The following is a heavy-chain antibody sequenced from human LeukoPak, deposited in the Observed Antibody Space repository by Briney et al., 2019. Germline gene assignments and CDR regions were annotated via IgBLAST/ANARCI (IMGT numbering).Heavy chain of an antibody. D-gene: IGHD3-3*01. V-gene: IGHV4-34*01. CDR3: ARGRDSPFWRY. J-gene: IGHJ4*02. CDR1: GFTFSSYA. CDR2: INHSGST. Sequence: SGGSLRLSCAASGFTFSSYAMHWVRQAPGKGLEWIGEINHSGSTNYNPSLKSRLTISVDTSKNQFSLKLTSVTAADTAVYYCARGRDSPFWRYWGQGTLVTVSS.